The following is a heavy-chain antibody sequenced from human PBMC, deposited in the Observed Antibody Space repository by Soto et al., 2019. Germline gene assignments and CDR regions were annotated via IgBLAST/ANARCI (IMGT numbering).Heavy chain of an antibody. V-gene: IGHV1-69*06. CDR3: AREGRGKKAGYNGLVSLGY. CDR2: IIPIFNST. J-gene: IGHJ4*02. Sequence: QVQLVQSGAEVKTPGSSLKVSCKVSGSRFSNYVISWVRQAPGHGLEWLGRIIPIFNSTKYAQSFQGRVTITADKSTSTASLEWSSLRSDDTAVYYCAREGRGKKAGYNGLVSLGYWGQGTLVPVSS. CDR1: GSRFSNYV. D-gene: IGHD2-2*02.